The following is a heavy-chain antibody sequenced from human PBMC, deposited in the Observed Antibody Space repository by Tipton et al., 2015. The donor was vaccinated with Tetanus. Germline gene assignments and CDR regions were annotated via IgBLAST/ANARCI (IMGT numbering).Heavy chain of an antibody. J-gene: IGHJ4*02. CDR3: ARAHCTDGVCNFDF. CDR1: GYIFNNYW. D-gene: IGHD2-8*01. CDR2: IYPGDSDT. V-gene: IGHV5-51*01. Sequence: QLVQSGGEVKKPGESLKISCKGSGYIFNNYWIGWVRQKPGKGLEWMGIIYPGDSDTRYSPSFQGQVTISVDKSINTAYLQRSSLKASDASMFYWARAHCTDGVCNFDFWGQGALVTVAS.